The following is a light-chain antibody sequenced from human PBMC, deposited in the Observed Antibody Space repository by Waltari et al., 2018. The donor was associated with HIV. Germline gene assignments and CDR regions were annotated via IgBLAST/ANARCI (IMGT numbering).Light chain of an antibody. CDR1: RSVLYSSNNKNY. V-gene: IGKV4-1*01. J-gene: IGKJ2*01. CDR3: QQYYSTPLYT. Sequence: DIVMTQSPDSLVVSLGERATINCKSSRSVLYSSNNKNYLAWYQQKPGQPPKLLIYWASTRESGVPDRFSGSGSGTDFTLTISSLQAEDVAVYYCQQYYSTPLYTFGQGTKLEIK. CDR2: WAS.